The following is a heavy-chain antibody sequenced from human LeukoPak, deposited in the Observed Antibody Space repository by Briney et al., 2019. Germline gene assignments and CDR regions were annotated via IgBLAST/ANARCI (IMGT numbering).Heavy chain of an antibody. D-gene: IGHD2-2*02. CDR1: GGSISSGGYS. CDR3: AREYCSSTSCYIDY. CDR2: IYHSGST. Sequence: SETLSLTCAVSGGSISSGGYSWSWIRQPPGKGLEWIGYIYHSGSTYYNPSLKSRVTISVDRSKNQFSLKLSSVTAADMAVYYCAREYCSSTSCYIDYWGQGTLVTVSS. V-gene: IGHV4-30-2*01. J-gene: IGHJ4*02.